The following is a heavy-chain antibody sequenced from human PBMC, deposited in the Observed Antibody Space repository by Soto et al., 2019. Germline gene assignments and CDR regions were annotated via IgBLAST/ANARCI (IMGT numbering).Heavy chain of an antibody. CDR1: GGTFSSYA. CDR3: AAVEMATTGAYYYYYGMDV. D-gene: IGHD5-12*01. CDR2: IIPIFGTA. V-gene: IGHV1-69*06. Sequence: SVKVSCKASGGTFSSYAISWVRQAPGQGLEWMGGIIPIFGTANYAQKFQGRVTITADKSTSTAYMELSSLRSEDTAVYYCAAVEMATTGAYYYYYGMDVWGQGATVAVSS. J-gene: IGHJ6*02.